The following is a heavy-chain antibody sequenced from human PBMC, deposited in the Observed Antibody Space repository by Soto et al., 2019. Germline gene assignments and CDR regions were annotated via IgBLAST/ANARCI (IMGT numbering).Heavy chain of an antibody. CDR2: ISSNGGST. CDR1: GFTFSSYA. V-gene: IGHV3-64*01. CDR3: ARDGFGPLLWFGELGETDQNYFDY. J-gene: IGHJ4*02. Sequence: GGSLRISCAASGFTFSSYAMHWVRQAPGKGLEYVSAISSNGGSTYYANSVKGRFTISRDNSKNTLYLQMGSLRAEDMAVYYCARDGFGPLLWFGELGETDQNYFDYWGQGTLVTVSS. D-gene: IGHD3-10*01.